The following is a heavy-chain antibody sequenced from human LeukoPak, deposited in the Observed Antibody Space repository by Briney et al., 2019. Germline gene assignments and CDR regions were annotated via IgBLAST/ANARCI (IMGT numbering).Heavy chain of an antibody. D-gene: IGHD1-1*01. CDR1: GGSIGGSNHF. V-gene: IGHV4-39*07. CDR3: AKDRGRWRGPYLY. Sequence: PSETLSLTCSVSGGSIGGSNHFWGWIRQAPGDGLEWIGSIYEGGQTYYNVSLQSRLIISVDTSKNQFSLGLTSVTAADTALYYCAKDRGRWRGPYLYWGQGTLVTVSS. CDR2: IYEGGQT. J-gene: IGHJ4*02.